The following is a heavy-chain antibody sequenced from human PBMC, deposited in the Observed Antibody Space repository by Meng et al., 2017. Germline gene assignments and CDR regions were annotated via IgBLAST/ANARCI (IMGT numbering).Heavy chain of an antibody. J-gene: IGHJ5*02. Sequence: GGSLRLSCAASGFTFSSYAMHWVRQAPGKGLEWVAVISYDGSNKYYADSVKGRFTISRDNSKNTLYLQMNSLRAEDTAVYYCARVSGEILLWFGELPLNGAGFWFDPWGQGTLVTVSS. CDR1: GFTFSSYA. CDR3: ARVSGEILLWFGELPLNGAGFWFDP. D-gene: IGHD3-10*01. V-gene: IGHV3-30*04. CDR2: ISYDGSNK.